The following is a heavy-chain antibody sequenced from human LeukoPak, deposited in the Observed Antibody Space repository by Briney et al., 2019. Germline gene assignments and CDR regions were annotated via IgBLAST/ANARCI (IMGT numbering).Heavy chain of an antibody. CDR3: AREGQDLDH. Sequence: GGSLRLSCAVSGLTFSSSWMDWVRQAPGKGLEWVASINPDGNKKYSADSVKGRFTISRDNAENSLYLQMNSLRVEDTAFYYCAREGQDLDHWGQGTLVSVST. CDR1: GLTFSSSW. V-gene: IGHV3-7*01. D-gene: IGHD2-15*01. CDR2: INPDGNKK. J-gene: IGHJ4*02.